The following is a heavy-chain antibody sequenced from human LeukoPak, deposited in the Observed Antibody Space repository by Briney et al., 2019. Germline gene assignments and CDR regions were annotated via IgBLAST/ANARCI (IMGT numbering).Heavy chain of an antibody. V-gene: IGHV3-73*01. CDR3: TRHKGPDSGYDSLPEFDY. J-gene: IGHJ4*02. Sequence: PGGSLRLSCAASGFTFSGSAMHWVRQASGKGLEWVGRIRSKANSYATAYAASVKGRFTISRDDSKNTAYLQMNSLKTEDTAVYYCTRHKGPDSGYDSLPEFDYWGQGTLVTVSS. CDR2: IRSKANSYAT. D-gene: IGHD5-12*01. CDR1: GFTFSGSA.